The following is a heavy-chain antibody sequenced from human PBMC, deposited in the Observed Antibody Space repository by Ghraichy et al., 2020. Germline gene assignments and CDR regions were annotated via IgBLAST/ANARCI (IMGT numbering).Heavy chain of an antibody. CDR3: AKTFKWAVTADYYFDY. Sequence: ASVKVSCKASGYIFAGYSLHWVRQAPGQGLEWMGRFNPNTGGTNYAQRFQGRVLMTRDASTNTAYMELSRLRSDDTAIYYCAKTFKWAVTADYYFDYWGQGTLVTVSS. V-gene: IGHV1-2*02. CDR1: GYIFAGYS. J-gene: IGHJ4*02. CDR2: FNPNTGGT. D-gene: IGHD7-27*01.